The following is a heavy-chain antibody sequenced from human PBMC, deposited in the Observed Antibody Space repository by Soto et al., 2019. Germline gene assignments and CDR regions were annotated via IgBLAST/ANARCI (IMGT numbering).Heavy chain of an antibody. D-gene: IGHD5-18*01. CDR1: GGSFSGTGYY. V-gene: IGHV4-39*01. CDR3: VRHGYTYGPNNRFDP. Sequence: SETLSLTCSVSGGSFSGTGYYWGWVRQPPGKGLEWIGSIYYSGITYYNPSLKSRLTISVDTSKNQIALKLSSVTAADAAVYYCVRHGYTYGPNNRFDPWGQGTLVTVSS. CDR2: IYYSGIT. J-gene: IGHJ5*02.